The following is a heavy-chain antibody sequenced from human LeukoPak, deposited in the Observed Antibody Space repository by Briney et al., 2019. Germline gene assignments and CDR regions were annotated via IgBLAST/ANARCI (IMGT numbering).Heavy chain of an antibody. CDR2: ISWNSGSI. CDR1: GFTFSRYA. D-gene: IGHD6-19*01. CDR3: AKDLKWLATYYFDY. V-gene: IGHV3-9*01. J-gene: IGHJ4*02. Sequence: GGSLRLSCAVSGFTFSRYAMHWVRQAPGKGLEWVPGISWNSGSIGYADSVKGRFTISRDNAKNSLYLQMNSLRAEDTALYYCAKDLKWLATYYFDYWGQGTLVTVSS.